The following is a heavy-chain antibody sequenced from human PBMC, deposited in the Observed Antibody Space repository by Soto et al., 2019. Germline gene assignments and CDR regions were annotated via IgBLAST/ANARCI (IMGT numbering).Heavy chain of an antibody. J-gene: IGHJ5*02. V-gene: IGHV4-4*07. CDR1: GDSFSGYY. CDR3: AREAAETVGDGYWCYH. Sequence: QVQLQESGPGLVKPSDTLSLTCTVSGDSFSGYYWSWIRQPAGKGLEWIGRVYTSGNPDYNPSLTSRVIVSADTSKNQFSLKLRFVTAANTALYYCAREAAETVGDGYWCYHWCQGTLVIVSS. D-gene: IGHD6-13*01. CDR2: VYTSGNP.